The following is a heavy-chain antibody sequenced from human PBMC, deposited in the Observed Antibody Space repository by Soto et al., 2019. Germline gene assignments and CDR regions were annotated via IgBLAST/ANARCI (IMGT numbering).Heavy chain of an antibody. CDR3: ARLSGYDSINDY. CDR2: IWYDGSNK. Sequence: PGGSLRLSCAASGFTFSSDGMHWVRQAPGKGLEWVAVIWYDGSNKYYADSVKGRFTISRDNSKNTLYLQMNSLRAEDTAVYYCARLSGYDSINDYWGQGTLVTVS. CDR1: GFTFSSDG. V-gene: IGHV3-33*01. D-gene: IGHD5-12*01. J-gene: IGHJ4*02.